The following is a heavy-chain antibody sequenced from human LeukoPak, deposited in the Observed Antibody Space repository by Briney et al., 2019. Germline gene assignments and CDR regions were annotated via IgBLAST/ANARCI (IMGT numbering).Heavy chain of an antibody. CDR3: ARVSSGVVGATSAFDI. J-gene: IGHJ3*02. V-gene: IGHV4-59*01. D-gene: IGHD1-26*01. CDR1: GGSISSYY. Sequence: SETLSLTCTVSGGSISSYYWSWIRQSPGKGLEWIGYIYYSGSTNYNPSLKSRVTISVDTSKNQFSLKLSSVTAADTAVYYCARVSSGVVGATSAFDIWGQGTMVTVSS. CDR2: IYYSGST.